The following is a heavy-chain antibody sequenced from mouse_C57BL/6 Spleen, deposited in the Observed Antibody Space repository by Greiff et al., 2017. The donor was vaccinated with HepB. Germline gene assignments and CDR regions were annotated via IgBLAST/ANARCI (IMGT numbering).Heavy chain of an antibody. D-gene: IGHD2-1*01. CDR1: GYAFSSSW. J-gene: IGHJ3*01. CDR2: IYPGDGDT. V-gene: IGHV1-82*01. Sequence: QVHVKQSGPELVKPGASVKISCKASGYAFSSSWMNWVKQRPGKGLEWIGRIYPGDGDTNYNGKFKGKATLTADKSSSTAYMQLSSLTSEDSAVYFCARAGNGNAWFAYWGQGTLVTVSA. CDR3: ARAGNGNAWFAY.